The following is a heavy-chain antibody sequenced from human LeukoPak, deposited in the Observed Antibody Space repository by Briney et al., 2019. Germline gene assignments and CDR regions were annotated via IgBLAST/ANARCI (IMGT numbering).Heavy chain of an antibody. CDR1: GGSFSGYY. D-gene: IGHD4-17*01. CDR2: INHSGST. CDR3: ARANDYGDYGLDY. V-gene: IGHV4-34*01. J-gene: IGHJ4*02. Sequence: SETLSLTCAVYGGSFSGYYWSWIRQPPGKGLEWFGEINHSGSTNYNPSLKSRVTISVDTSKNQFSLKLSSVTAADTAVYYCARANDYGDYGLDYWGQGTLVTVSS.